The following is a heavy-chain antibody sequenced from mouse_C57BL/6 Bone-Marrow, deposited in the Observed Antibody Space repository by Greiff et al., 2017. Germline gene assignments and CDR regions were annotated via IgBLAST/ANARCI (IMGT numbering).Heavy chain of an antibody. CDR2: IYPRSGNT. CDR1: GYTFTSYG. V-gene: IGHV1-81*01. J-gene: IGHJ2*01. D-gene: IGHD1-1*01. CDR3: ARSVNYYVSSYDY. Sequence: QVQLQQSGAELARPGASVKLSCKASGYTFTSYGISWVKQRTGQGLEWIGEIYPRSGNTYYNEKFKGKATLTVEKSSSTAYMELRSLTSEDSAVYFCARSVNYYVSSYDYWGQGTTLTVSS.